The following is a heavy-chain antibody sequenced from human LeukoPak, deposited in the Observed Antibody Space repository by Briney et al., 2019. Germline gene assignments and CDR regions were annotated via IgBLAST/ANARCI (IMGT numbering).Heavy chain of an antibody. CDR2: IKQDGSEK. Sequence: PGGSLRLSCVASGFTFSSHWMTWVRQAPGKGLEWVANIKQDGSEKHYVDYVKGRFTISRDNAKNSLLLQMSRLGAEDTALYYRARPIMGIQETIDYWGQGTLVTVSS. CDR1: GFTFSSHW. J-gene: IGHJ4*02. CDR3: ARPIMGIQETIDY. V-gene: IGHV3-7*01. D-gene: IGHD5-18*01.